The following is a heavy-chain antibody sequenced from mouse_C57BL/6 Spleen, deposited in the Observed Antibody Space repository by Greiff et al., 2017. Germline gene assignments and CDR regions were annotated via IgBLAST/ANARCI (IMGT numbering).Heavy chain of an antibody. D-gene: IGHD5-1-1*01. V-gene: IGHV1-52*01. Sequence: QVQLQQPGAELVRPGSSVKLSCKASGYTFTSYWMHWVKQRPIQGLEWIGNIDPSDSETHYNQKFKDKATLTIDKSSSTAYMQLSSLTSENASVYYCARRGGGKYALGYRGQGASVTVSS. CDR3: ARRGGGKYALGY. CDR2: IDPSDSET. CDR1: GYTFTSYW. J-gene: IGHJ4*01.